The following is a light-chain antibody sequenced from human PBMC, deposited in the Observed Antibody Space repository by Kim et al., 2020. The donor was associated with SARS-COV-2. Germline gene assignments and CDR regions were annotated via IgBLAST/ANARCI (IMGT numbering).Light chain of an antibody. Sequence: GQRVTISCFGSSYNIGSNTVNWYQQIPGTAPQLLTYSNNQRPSGVPDRFSGSKSGTSASLAISGLQSEDEADYYCAAWDDSLNGWVFGGGTKLTVL. CDR2: SNN. J-gene: IGLJ3*02. CDR1: SYNIGSNT. CDR3: AAWDDSLNGWV. V-gene: IGLV1-44*01.